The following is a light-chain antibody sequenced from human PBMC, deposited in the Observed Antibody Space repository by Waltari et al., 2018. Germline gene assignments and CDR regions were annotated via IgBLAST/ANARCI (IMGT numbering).Light chain of an antibody. V-gene: IGLV2-14*01. Sequence: QSALTQPASVSGSPGQSITLSCTGTTSAVGGYNYVSWYQQHPGKAPKLMIYEVSNRPSGVSNRFSGSKSGNTASLTISGLQAEDEADYYCSSYTSSSTPVVFGGGTKLTVL. CDR1: TSAVGGYNY. CDR3: SSYTSSSTPVV. CDR2: EVS. J-gene: IGLJ2*01.